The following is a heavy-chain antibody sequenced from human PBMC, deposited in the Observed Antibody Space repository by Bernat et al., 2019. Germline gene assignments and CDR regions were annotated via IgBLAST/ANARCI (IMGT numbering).Heavy chain of an antibody. J-gene: IGHJ6*03. CDR2: ISSSSSSYT. CDR1: GFTFSSYS. CDR3: ARGTSTSAPYMDV. Sequence: EVQLVESGGGLVKPGGSLRLSCAASGFTFSSYSMNWVRQAPGKGLEWVSSISSSSSSYTNYADSVKGRFTISRDNAKNSLYLQMNSLRAEDTAVYYCARGTSTSAPYMDVWGKGTTVTVSS. V-gene: IGHV3-21*04.